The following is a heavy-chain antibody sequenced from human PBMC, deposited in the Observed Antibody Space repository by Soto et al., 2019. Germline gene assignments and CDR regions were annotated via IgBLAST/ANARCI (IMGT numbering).Heavy chain of an antibody. V-gene: IGHV3-66*01. CDR2: LYSGGST. J-gene: IGHJ1*01. CDR1: GFTVSGND. CDR3: ARDMVRGLYPEYFQH. D-gene: IGHD3-10*01. Sequence: GGSLRLSCAAAGFTVSGNDRSWVRQAPGKGLEWVSVLYSGGSTYYADSVKGRFTISRDNSKNTLYLQMNSLRAEDTAVYYCARDMVRGLYPEYFQHWGQGTLVTVSS.